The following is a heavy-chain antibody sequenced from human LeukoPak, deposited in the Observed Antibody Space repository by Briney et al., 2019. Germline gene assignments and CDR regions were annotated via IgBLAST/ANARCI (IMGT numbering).Heavy chain of an antibody. CDR2: ISGSGGST. Sequence: GGSLRLSCAASGFTVSSNYMSWVRQAPGKGLEWVSAISGSGGSTYYADSVKGRFTISRDNSNNILYLQMNGLRAEDTAVYYCRDPPTSDYWGQGTLVTVS. CDR1: GFTVSSNY. CDR3: RDPPTSDY. V-gene: IGHV3-23*01. J-gene: IGHJ4*02.